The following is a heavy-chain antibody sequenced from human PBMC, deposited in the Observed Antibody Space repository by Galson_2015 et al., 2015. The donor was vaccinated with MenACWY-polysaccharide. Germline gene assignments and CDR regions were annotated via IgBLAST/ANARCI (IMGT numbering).Heavy chain of an antibody. CDR1: GFTFSSYA. CDR2: ISGSAGST. D-gene: IGHD1-14*01. Sequence: SLRLSCAASGFTFSSYAMTWVRQAPGKGLEWVSTISGSAGSTYYADSVKGRFTISRDNSKNTLYLQMNSLRAEDTAVYYCALNRRGDDDYWGQGTLVTVSS. J-gene: IGHJ4*02. V-gene: IGHV3-23*01. CDR3: ALNRRGDDDY.